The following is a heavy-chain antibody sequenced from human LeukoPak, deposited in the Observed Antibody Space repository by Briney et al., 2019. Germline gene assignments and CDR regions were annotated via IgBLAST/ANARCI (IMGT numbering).Heavy chain of an antibody. V-gene: IGHV1-2*02. Sequence: ASVKVSCKASGYTFTGYYMHWVRQAPGQGLEWMGWINPNSGGTNYAQKFQGRVTMTRDTSISTAYMELSRLRSDDTPVYYCARAPGTIAAIDYWGQGTLVTVSS. CDR1: GYTFTGYY. CDR3: ARAPGTIAAIDY. CDR2: INPNSGGT. J-gene: IGHJ4*02. D-gene: IGHD6-13*01.